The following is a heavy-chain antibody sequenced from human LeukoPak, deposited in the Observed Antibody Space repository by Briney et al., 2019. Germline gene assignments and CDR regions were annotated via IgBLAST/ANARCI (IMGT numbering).Heavy chain of an antibody. Sequence: AGSLSISCAASGFTFSSNWMSWVRQAPGKGLEWVANIKQDGSEKYYVDSVKGRFTISRDNAKNSLYQQMNSLRAEDTAVYYCARGGGSYDYWGQGTLVTVSS. CDR3: ARGGGSYDY. D-gene: IGHD1-26*01. J-gene: IGHJ4*02. V-gene: IGHV3-7*05. CDR1: GFTFSSNW. CDR2: IKQDGSEK.